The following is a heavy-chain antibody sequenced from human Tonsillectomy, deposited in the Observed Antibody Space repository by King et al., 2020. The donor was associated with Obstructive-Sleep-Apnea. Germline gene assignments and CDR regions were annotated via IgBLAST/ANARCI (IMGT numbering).Heavy chain of an antibody. J-gene: IGHJ6*02. CDR3: ARDGDYTVYYYYYGMDV. Sequence: QLQESVPGLVKPSETLSLTCTVSGGSISRSIYYWGWIRQPPGKGLEWIGSIYYSGSTYYNLSLKRRVTISVDTSKNPFALKLSSVTAADTAVYYCARDGDYTVYYYYYGMDVWGQGTTVTVSS. V-gene: IGHV4-39*06. D-gene: IGHD4-17*01. CDR1: GGSISRSIYY. CDR2: IYYSGST.